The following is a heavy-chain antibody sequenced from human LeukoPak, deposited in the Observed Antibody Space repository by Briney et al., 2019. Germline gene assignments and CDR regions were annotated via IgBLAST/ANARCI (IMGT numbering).Heavy chain of an antibody. CDR3: AKGGGSGAFDP. J-gene: IGHJ5*02. CDR1: GFTVSSNY. CDR2: ISLSGGST. Sequence: GGSLRLSCAASGFTVSSNYMSWVRQAPGKGLEWVSAISLSGGSTYYAGSVTGRFTISRDNSKNTLFLQMNSLRAEDTALYYCAKGGGSGAFDPWGQGTLVTVSS. D-gene: IGHD3-10*01. V-gene: IGHV3-23*01.